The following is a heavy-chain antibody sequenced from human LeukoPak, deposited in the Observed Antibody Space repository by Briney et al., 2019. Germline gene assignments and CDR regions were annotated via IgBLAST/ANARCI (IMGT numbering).Heavy chain of an antibody. CDR2: ISPRGDIT. CDR3: AKDDDWGRFNH. D-gene: IGHD3-16*01. CDR1: GFTFSNYS. Sequence: GGPLRLSCAASGFTFSNYSMNWVRQAPGKGLEWVSGISPRGDITYYKDSVRGRFTISRDNFKNTVSLQLNSLRAEDTAMYYCAKDDDWGRFNHWGQGTLVTVSS. V-gene: IGHV3-23*01. J-gene: IGHJ1*01.